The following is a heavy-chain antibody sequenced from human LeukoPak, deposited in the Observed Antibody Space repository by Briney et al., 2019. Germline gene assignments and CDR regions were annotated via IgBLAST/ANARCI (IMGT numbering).Heavy chain of an antibody. Sequence: ASVKVSCKASGYIFSSYYMHWMRQAPGQGLEWMGIINPSGGSTSYAQKFQGRVTMTSDTSTSTVYMQLSSLISEDTAVYYCARVRRIAAAGAEYFQHWGQGTLVTVSS. CDR3: ARVRRIAAAGAEYFQH. J-gene: IGHJ1*01. D-gene: IGHD6-13*01. CDR1: GYIFSSYY. CDR2: INPSGGST. V-gene: IGHV1-46*01.